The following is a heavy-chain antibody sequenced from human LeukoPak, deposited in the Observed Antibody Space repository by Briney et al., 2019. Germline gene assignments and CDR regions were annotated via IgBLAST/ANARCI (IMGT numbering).Heavy chain of an antibody. D-gene: IGHD1-26*01. CDR2: MNPNSFNT. V-gene: IGHV1-8*01. CDR3: ARGLARESYQEYFDY. CDR1: GYSFISYD. Sequence: ASVKVSCKASGYSFISYDINWVRQATGQGLEWMGWMNPNSFNTGYAPKFQGRLTMTMNPSIGTAYMELSSLRSDDTAVYYCARGLARESYQEYFDYWGQGTLVTVSS. J-gene: IGHJ4*02.